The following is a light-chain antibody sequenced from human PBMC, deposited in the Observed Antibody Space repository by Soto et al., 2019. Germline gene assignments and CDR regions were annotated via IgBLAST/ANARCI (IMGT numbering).Light chain of an antibody. Sequence: DIQMTQSPSSLSASVGDRVTITCQASQDSSNYLNWYQQKPGKAPKLLIFDASNVETGVPSRFNGSGSATDFTFTIRSLRPEDAATYYYQQYEDLPLTFGGGTKVGIK. V-gene: IGKV1-33*01. J-gene: IGKJ4*01. CDR3: QQYEDLPLT. CDR2: DAS. CDR1: QDSSNY.